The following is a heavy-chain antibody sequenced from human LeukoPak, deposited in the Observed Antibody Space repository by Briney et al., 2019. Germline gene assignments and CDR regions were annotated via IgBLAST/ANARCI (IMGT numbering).Heavy chain of an antibody. CDR3: AVSGSYVI. V-gene: IGHV4-39*07. J-gene: IGHJ3*02. CDR2: IDSRGGT. CDR1: GGSISSSSYY. D-gene: IGHD1-26*01. Sequence: SETLSLTCTVSGGSISSSSYYWGWIRQPPGKGLEWIGSIDSRGGTYYNPALKSRITISVDTSKNQFSLKLSSVTGADTAVYYWAVSGSYVIWGQGTMVTLSS.